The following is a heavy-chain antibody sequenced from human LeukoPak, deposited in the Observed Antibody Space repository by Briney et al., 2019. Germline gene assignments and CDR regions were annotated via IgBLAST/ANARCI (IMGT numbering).Heavy chain of an antibody. Sequence: SETLSLTCAVYGGSFSGYYWSWIRQPPGKGLDWIGYIYYSGSPNYNPSLKSRVTISVDTSKNQFSLKLSSVTAADTAVYYCARGFTIKFDYWGQGTLVTVSS. V-gene: IGHV4-59*12. J-gene: IGHJ4*02. D-gene: IGHD3-10*01. CDR2: IYYSGSP. CDR3: ARGFTIKFDY. CDR1: GGSFSGYY.